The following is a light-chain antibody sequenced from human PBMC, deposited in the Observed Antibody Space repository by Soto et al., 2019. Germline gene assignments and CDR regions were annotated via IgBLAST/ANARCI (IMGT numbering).Light chain of an antibody. J-gene: IGKJ5*01. Sequence: GAVPLTKKESASLSCRDIQRVSSSYLAWYQQRPGQAPRLLIYGASSRATGIPDRFCGCGCRRDYTLTVCSLGTADVAVYYCMQYGASLPSAIGQGTRLEI. CDR3: MQYGASLPSA. CDR2: GAS. V-gene: IGKV3-20*01. CDR1: QRVSSSY.